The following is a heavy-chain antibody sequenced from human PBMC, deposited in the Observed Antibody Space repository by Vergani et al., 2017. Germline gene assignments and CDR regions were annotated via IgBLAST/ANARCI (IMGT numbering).Heavy chain of an antibody. V-gene: IGHV5-51*01. CDR2: IYPGDSDT. CDR1: GYSFTSYW. J-gene: IGHJ5*02. CDR3: ARQGPGRDGGYARSYNWFDP. Sequence: EVQLVQSGAEVKKPGESLKISCKGSGYSFTSYWIGWVRQMPGKGLEWMGIIYPGDSDTRYSPSFQGQVTISADKSISTAYLQWSSLKASGTAMYYCARQGPGRDGGYARSYNWFDPWGQGTLVTVSS. D-gene: IGHD5-12*01.